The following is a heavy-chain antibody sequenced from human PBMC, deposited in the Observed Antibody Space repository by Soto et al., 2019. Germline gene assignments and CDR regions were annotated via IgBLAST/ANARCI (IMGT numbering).Heavy chain of an antibody. V-gene: IGHV2-5*02. CDR2: IYCDDDK. J-gene: IGHJ4*02. CDR1: GFSLSNSGVR. CDR3: AHRRRGAYFDY. D-gene: IGHD3-10*01. Sequence: QITLKESGPTLVKPTQTLTLTCTFSGFSLSNSGVRVVWIRQPPGKALEWLALIYCDDDKRYSPSLKSRLTITNDTSKSHVVLTMTNMDPVDTDTYYCAHRRRGAYFDYWGQGTLVTVSS.